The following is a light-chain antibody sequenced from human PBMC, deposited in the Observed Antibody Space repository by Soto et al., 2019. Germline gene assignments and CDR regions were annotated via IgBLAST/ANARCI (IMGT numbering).Light chain of an antibody. CDR1: SSDVGGYNY. CDR2: DVS. J-gene: IGLJ1*01. Sequence: QSVLAQPRSVSGSPGQSVTISCTGTSSDVGGYNYVSWYQQHPGKAPKLMIYDVSKRPSGVPDRFSGSKSGNTASLTISGLQAEDEADYYCCSYAGSYNWVFGNGTKLTV. V-gene: IGLV2-11*01. CDR3: CSYAGSYNWV.